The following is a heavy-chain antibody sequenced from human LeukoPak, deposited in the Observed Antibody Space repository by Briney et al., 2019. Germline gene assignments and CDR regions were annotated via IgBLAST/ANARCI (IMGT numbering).Heavy chain of an antibody. V-gene: IGHV4-59*01. CDR1: GGSISSYC. CDR2: IYYSGST. CDR3: AKGSYYYDSSGYYRDY. J-gene: IGHJ4*02. D-gene: IGHD3-22*01. Sequence: ETLSLTCTASGGSISSYCWCWIRQPPETGLEWIGYIYYSGSTNYNPSLKSRVTISVNTSKNQFSLKLSSVTAADTAVYYCAKGSYYYDSSGYYRDYWGQGTLVTVSS.